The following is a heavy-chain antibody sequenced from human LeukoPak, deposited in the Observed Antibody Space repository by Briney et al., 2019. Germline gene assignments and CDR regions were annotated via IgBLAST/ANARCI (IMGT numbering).Heavy chain of an antibody. CDR1: GGSISSSNW. V-gene: IGHV4-4*02. CDR2: TYHSGST. J-gene: IGHJ5*02. Sequence: SETLSLTCAVSGGSISSSNWWSWVRQPPGKGLEWIGETYHSGSTNYNPSLKSRVTISVDKSKNQFSLKLSSVTAADAAVYYCARVRVPAAIGAVINWFDPWGQGTLVTVSS. D-gene: IGHD2-2*01. CDR3: ARVRVPAAIGAVINWFDP.